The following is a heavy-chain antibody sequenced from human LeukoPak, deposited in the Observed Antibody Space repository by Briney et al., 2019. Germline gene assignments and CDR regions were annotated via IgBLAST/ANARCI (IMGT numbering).Heavy chain of an antibody. D-gene: IGHD3-10*01. CDR3: ARGGGMRYYYGSGSPYKT. Sequence: SETLSLTCAVYGGSFSGYYWSWIRQPPGKGLDRIGEINHSGSTNYNPSLKSRVTISVDTSKNQFSLKLSSVTAADTAVYYCARGGGMRYYYGSGSPYKTWGQGTLVTVSS. CDR1: GGSFSGYY. V-gene: IGHV4-34*01. J-gene: IGHJ5*02. CDR2: INHSGST.